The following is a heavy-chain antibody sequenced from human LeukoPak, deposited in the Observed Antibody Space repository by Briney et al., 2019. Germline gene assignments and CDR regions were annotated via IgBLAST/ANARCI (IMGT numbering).Heavy chain of an antibody. V-gene: IGHV4-30-4*08. CDR1: GFTFSSYA. Sequence: LRLSCAASGFTFSSYAMSWVRQPPGKGLEWIGYIYYSGSTYYNPSLKSRVIISVDTSKNQFSLKLSSVTAADTAVYYCARGGYSYGSQPDNFDYWGQGTLVTVSS. D-gene: IGHD5-18*01. CDR2: IYYSGST. CDR3: ARGGYSYGSQPDNFDY. J-gene: IGHJ4*02.